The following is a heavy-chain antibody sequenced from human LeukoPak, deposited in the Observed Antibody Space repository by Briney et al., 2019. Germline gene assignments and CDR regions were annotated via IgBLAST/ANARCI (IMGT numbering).Heavy chain of an antibody. CDR1: GGSISSYY. V-gene: IGHV4-4*09. CDR2: IYTSGST. J-gene: IGHJ5*02. D-gene: IGHD3-3*01. Sequence: SETLSLTCTVSGGSISSYYWSWIRQPPGKGLEWIGYIYTSGSTNYNPSLKSRVTISVDTSKNQFFLKLSSVTAADTAVYYCARSNYDFWSGYKIKWFDPWGQGTLVTVSS. CDR3: ARSNYDFWSGYKIKWFDP.